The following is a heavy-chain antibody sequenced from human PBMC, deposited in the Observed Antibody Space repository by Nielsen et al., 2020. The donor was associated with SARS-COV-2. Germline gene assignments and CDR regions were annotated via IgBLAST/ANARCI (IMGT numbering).Heavy chain of an antibody. CDR2: MNPNSGNT. V-gene: IGHV1-8*01. CDR1: GYTFTSYD. J-gene: IGHJ2*01. D-gene: IGHD4-17*01. CDR3: ARDSLHTTGSFDL. Sequence: ASVKVSCKASGYTFTSYDINWVRQATGQGLEWMGWMNPNSGNTGYAQKFQGRVTMTRDTSTSTVYMELSSLRSEDTAVYYCARDSLHTTGSFDLWGRGTLVTVSS.